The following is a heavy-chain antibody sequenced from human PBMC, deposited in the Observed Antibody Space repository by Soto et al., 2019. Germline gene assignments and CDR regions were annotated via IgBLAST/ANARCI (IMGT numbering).Heavy chain of an antibody. CDR2: ISYDGSDK. CDR3: ANGRHCEHSYGMDV. J-gene: IGHJ6*02. V-gene: IGHV3-30-3*01. Sequence: PGGSLRLSCAASGLTLSGYVLHWVRQAPGKGLEWVALISYDGSDKNYGDSVKGRFTISRDNSKNTLYLQMDSLRAEDTAMYYCANGRHCEHSYGMDVWGQGTTVTVSS. CDR1: GLTLSGYV. D-gene: IGHD2-21*01.